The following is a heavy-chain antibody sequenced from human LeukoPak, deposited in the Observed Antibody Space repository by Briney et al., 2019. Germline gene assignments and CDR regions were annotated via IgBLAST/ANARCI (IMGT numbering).Heavy chain of an antibody. CDR3: ARDLSITMIRGVTFDY. J-gene: IGHJ4*02. D-gene: IGHD3-10*01. CDR1: SYSISSDYY. V-gene: IGHV4-38-2*02. CDR2: IYRTGST. Sequence: SETLSLTYTVSSYSISSDYYWGWIRQPPGKGLEWIGNIYRTGSTYYNPSLTSRVTISIDTSKNQFSLKLSSVTAADTAVYYCARDLSITMIRGVTFDYWGQGALVTVSS.